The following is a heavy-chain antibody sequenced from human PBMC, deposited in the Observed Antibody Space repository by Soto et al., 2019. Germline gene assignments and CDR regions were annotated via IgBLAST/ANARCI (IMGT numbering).Heavy chain of an antibody. CDR3: TRSRGFGGMDV. D-gene: IGHD3-22*01. CDR1: GFTVNSHV. J-gene: IGHJ6*02. V-gene: IGHV3-23*01. CDR2: ISGSGDGT. Sequence: LRLSCAASGFTVNSHVMSWVRQAPGKGLEWVSSISGSGDGTYYGDSVKGRFTISRDSSSSTVYLEMKNLRGEDTAVYFCTRSRGFGGMDVWGQGTTVTVSS.